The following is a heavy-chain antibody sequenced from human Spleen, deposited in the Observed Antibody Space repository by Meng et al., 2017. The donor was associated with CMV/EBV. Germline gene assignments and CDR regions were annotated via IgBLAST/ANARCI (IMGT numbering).Heavy chain of an antibody. Sequence: GASKTATWKWIRQSKSRGLEWLGRKYFRSKWYNEYEISVKSRITINPDTSKNQFSLQLNSVTPEDAAVYYSARYIARGAGRRWFDPWGQGTLVTVSS. J-gene: IGHJ5*02. CDR1: GASKTAT. CDR2: KYFRSKWYN. V-gene: IGHV6-1*01. D-gene: IGHD3-10*01. CDR3: ARYIARGAGRRWFDP.